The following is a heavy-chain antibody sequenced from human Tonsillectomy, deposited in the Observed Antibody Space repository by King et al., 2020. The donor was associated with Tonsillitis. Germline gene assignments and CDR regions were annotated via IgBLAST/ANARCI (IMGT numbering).Heavy chain of an antibody. V-gene: IGHV1-24*01. Sequence: QLVQSGAEVKKPGASVKVSCKVSGYTLTELSMHWVRQAPGKGLEWMGGFDPEDGETIYAQKFQGRVTMTEDTSTATAYMELSSLRSEDTAVYYCATVSPIAVVVAVTLYYYYGMDVWGQGTTVTVSS. D-gene: IGHD6-19*01. CDR1: GYTLTELS. CDR2: FDPEDGET. CDR3: ATVSPIAVVVAVTLYYYYGMDV. J-gene: IGHJ6*02.